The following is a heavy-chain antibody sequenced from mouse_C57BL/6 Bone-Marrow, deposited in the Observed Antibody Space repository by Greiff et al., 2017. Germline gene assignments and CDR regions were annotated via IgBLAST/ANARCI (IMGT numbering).Heavy chain of an antibody. CDR3: ARGYDYDYAMDY. J-gene: IGHJ4*01. V-gene: IGHV1-39*01. CDR2: INPNYGTT. D-gene: IGHD2-4*01. CDR1: GYSFTDYN. Sequence: VQLQPSGPSLVKPGASVKISFKASGYSFTDYNMKWVKQSNGKSLEWIGVINPNYGTTSYNQKFQGKATLTVDQSSSTAYMQLNSLTSEDSAVYYCARGYDYDYAMDYWGQGTSVTVSS.